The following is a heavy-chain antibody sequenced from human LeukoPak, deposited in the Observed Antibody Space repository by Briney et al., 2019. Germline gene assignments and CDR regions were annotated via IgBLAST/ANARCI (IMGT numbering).Heavy chain of an antibody. D-gene: IGHD6-19*01. CDR3: AKSTSTHITVAGGFDC. CDR2: ISSSSYI. J-gene: IGHJ4*02. Sequence: PGGSLRLSCAASGFTFSSYSMNWVRQAPGKGLEWVSSISSSSYIYYADSVKGRFTISRDNAKNSLYLQMNSLRGEDTAVYFCAKSTSTHITVAGGFDCWGQGTLVTVSS. V-gene: IGHV3-21*01. CDR1: GFTFSSYS.